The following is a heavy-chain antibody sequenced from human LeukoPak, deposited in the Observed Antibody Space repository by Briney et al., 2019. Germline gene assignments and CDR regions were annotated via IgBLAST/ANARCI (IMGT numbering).Heavy chain of an antibody. D-gene: IGHD2-8*02. V-gene: IGHV3-74*01. CDR1: GLSFSNYW. Sequence: GGSLRLSCAVSGLSFSNYWMPWVRQAPGKGLVWVARTNLHGTAVDYADPVKGRFTISRDNSKNMLFLQMNSLRVEDTAVYYCASAYTYVLVGDHWGQGTLVTVSP. CDR2: TNLHGTAV. J-gene: IGHJ4*02. CDR3: ASAYTYVLVGDH.